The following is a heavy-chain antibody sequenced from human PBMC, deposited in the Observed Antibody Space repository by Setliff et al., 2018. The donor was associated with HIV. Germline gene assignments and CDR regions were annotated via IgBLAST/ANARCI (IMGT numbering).Heavy chain of an antibody. Sequence: KPSETLSLTCTVSGGSISSGTYYWSWIRQHPGKGLEWIGYIYYSRSTYYNPSLKSRVTISVDTSRNQFSLKLSSVTAADTAVYYCARDRSDYYNLPGYFDHWGQGTPVTVSS. CDR2: IYYSRST. CDR3: ARDRSDYYNLPGYFDH. CDR1: GGSISSGTYY. J-gene: IGHJ4*02. V-gene: IGHV4-31*03. D-gene: IGHD3-3*01.